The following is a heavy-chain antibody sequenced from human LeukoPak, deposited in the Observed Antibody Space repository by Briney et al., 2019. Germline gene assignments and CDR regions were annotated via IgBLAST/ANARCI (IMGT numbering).Heavy chain of an antibody. D-gene: IGHD2-15*01. CDR2: INHSGST. Sequence: SETLSLTCAVYGGSSSGYYWSWIRQPPGKGLEWIGEINHSGSTNYNPSLKSRVTISVDTSKNQFSLKLSSVTAADTAAYYCASTLNWFDPWGQGTLVTVSS. J-gene: IGHJ5*02. CDR3: ASTLNWFDP. CDR1: GGSSSGYY. V-gene: IGHV4-34*01.